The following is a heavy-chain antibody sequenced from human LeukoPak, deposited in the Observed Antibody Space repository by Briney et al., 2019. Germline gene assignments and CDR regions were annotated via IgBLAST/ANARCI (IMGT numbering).Heavy chain of an antibody. CDR3: ARDLGGGHDSSGFDY. CDR1: GFTFSSYS. CDR2: ISSSSSYI. V-gene: IGHV3-21*01. Sequence: PGGSLRLSCAASGFTFSSYSMNWVRQAPGKGLEWVSSISSSSSYIYYADSVKVRFTISRDNAKNSLYLQMNSLRAEDTAVYYCARDLGGGHDSSGFDYWGQGTLVTVSS. D-gene: IGHD3-22*01. J-gene: IGHJ4*02.